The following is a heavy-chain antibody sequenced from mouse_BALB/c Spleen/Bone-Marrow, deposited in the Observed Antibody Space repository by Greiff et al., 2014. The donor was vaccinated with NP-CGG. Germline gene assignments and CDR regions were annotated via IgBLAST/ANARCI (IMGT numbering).Heavy chain of an antibody. CDR2: IDPGNGNT. V-gene: IGHV14-3*02. CDR3: AIYYCGSSLFAY. D-gene: IGHD1-1*01. Sequence: VQLKEPGAELVKPGASVKLSCTASGFNIKDTYMHWVKQRPEQGLEWIGMIDPGNGNTKYDPNFQGKATITADTSSNTAYLQLSSLTSEDTGVYYCAIYYCGSSLFAYWGQGTLVTVSA. CDR1: GFNIKDTY. J-gene: IGHJ3*01.